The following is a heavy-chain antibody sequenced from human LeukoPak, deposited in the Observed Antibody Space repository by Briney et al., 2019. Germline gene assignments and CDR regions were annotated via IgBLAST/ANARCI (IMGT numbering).Heavy chain of an antibody. CDR3: ARDDWNYKFTIHSYYYGMDV. D-gene: IGHD1-7*01. J-gene: IGHJ6*02. CDR2: TNAGNGNT. CDR1: GYTFTSYA. V-gene: IGHV1-3*01. Sequence: ASVKVSCKASGYTFTSYAMHWVRQAPGRRLEWMGWTNAGNGNTRYSQKLQGRVTITRDTSANTVYMELSSLRSGDTAVYYCARDDWNYKFTIHSYYYGMDVWGQGTTVTVSS.